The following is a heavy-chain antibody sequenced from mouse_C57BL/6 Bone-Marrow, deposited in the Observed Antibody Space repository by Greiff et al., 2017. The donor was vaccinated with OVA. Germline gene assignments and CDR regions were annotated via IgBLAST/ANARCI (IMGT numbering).Heavy chain of an antibody. CDR3: ARVVRFYAMDY. Sequence: EVKLMESGPVLVKPGASVKMSCKASGYTFTDYYMNWVKQSHGKSLEWIGVINPYNGGTSYNQKFKGKATLTVDKSSSTAYMELNSLTSEDSAVYYCARVVRFYAMDYWGQGTSVTVSS. CDR2: INPYNGGT. J-gene: IGHJ4*01. V-gene: IGHV1-19*01. D-gene: IGHD1-1*01. CDR1: GYTFTDYY.